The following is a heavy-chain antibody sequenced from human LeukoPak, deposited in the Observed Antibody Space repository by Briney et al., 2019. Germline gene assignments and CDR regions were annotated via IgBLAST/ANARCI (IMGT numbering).Heavy chain of an antibody. CDR3: AKDAQQLVRGDFDS. CDR2: ISGGGGST. Sequence: GGSLRLSCAASGFTFSSYAMSWVRQAPRKGLEWVSAISGGGGSTYYADSVKGRFSMSRDNSKNTLYLQVNSLRAEDTAVYYCAKDAQQLVRGDFDSWGQGTLVTVSS. J-gene: IGHJ4*02. D-gene: IGHD6-6*01. V-gene: IGHV3-23*01. CDR1: GFTFSSYA.